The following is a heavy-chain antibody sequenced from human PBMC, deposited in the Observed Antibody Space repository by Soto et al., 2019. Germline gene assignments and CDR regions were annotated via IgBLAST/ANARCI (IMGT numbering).Heavy chain of an antibody. D-gene: IGHD3-3*01. J-gene: IGHJ6*03. CDR2: ISSSSSYI. CDR3: ARDSYYDFWSGYYTGGPDYYYMDV. Sequence: EVQLVESGGGLVKPGGSLRLSCAASGFTFSSYSMNWVRQAPGKGLEWVSSISSSSSYIYYADSEKGRFTISRDNAKNSLYLQMNSLRAEDTAVYYCARDSYYDFWSGYYTGGPDYYYMDVWGKGTTVTVSS. CDR1: GFTFSSYS. V-gene: IGHV3-21*01.